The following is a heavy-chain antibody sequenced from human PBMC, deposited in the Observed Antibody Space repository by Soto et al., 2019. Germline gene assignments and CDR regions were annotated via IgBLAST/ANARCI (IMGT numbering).Heavy chain of an antibody. CDR2: IYYSGST. Sequence: SATLSLTCTVSGGSISSSIYYWGWIRQPPGKGLEWIGSIYYSGSTYYNPSLKSRVTISVDTSKNQFSLKLSSVTAADTAVYYCALGPNWFPPSGHGTLLTVS. J-gene: IGHJ5*02. V-gene: IGHV4-39*01. CDR1: GGSISSSIYY. CDR3: ALGPNWFPP.